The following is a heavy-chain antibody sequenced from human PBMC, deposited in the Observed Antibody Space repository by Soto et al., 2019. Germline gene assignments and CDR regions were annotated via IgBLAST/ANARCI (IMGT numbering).Heavy chain of an antibody. V-gene: IGHV3-23*01. Sequence: GGSLRLSCAASGFTFSSYAMSWVRQAPGKGLEWASAISGSGGSTYYADSVKGRFTISRDNSKNTLYLQMNSLRAEDTAVYYCAKVKSSSGSQAGLFDYWGQGTLVTVSS. J-gene: IGHJ4*02. CDR2: ISGSGGST. D-gene: IGHD3-10*01. CDR1: GFTFSSYA. CDR3: AKVKSSSGSQAGLFDY.